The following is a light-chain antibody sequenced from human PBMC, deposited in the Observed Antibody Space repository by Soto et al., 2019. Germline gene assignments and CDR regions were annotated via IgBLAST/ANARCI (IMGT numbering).Light chain of an antibody. CDR2: GAS. CDR3: QHYGSLVLT. V-gene: IGKV3-20*01. Sequence: EIVLTQSPGTLSLSPGERATLSCRASQSVSSTYLAWYQQKPGQAPRLLIYGASSRATGIPDRFSGSGSGTGFTLTISRLEPEDFAVYYCQHYGSLVLTFGGGTKVEIK. J-gene: IGKJ4*01. CDR1: QSVSSTY.